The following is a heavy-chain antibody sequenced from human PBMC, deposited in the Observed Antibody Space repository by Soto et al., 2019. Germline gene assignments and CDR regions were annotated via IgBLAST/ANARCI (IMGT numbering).Heavy chain of an antibody. CDR2: MNQDGSEK. J-gene: IGHJ4*02. CDR1: GFTFSNSW. CDR3: ARDNRGTFDY. Sequence: GGSLRLSCAASGFTFSNSWMTWVRQAPGKGLEWVANMNQDGSEKYYEDSVKGRFAISRDNAKNSLSLQMNSLRAEDTAVYFCARDNRGTFDYWGQGALVTVSS. V-gene: IGHV3-7*03. D-gene: IGHD7-27*01.